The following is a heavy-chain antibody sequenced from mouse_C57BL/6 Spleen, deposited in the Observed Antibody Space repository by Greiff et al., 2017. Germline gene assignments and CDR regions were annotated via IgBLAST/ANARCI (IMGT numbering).Heavy chain of an antibody. V-gene: IGHV8-8*01. CDR3: ARMYYGSSYWYCDV. J-gene: IGHJ1*03. Sequence: ESGPGILQPSQTLSLTCSFSGFSLSTFGMGVGWIRQPSGKGLDWLAHIWWDDDKYYNPALKSRLTISKDTSKNQVFLKIANVDTADTATYYCARMYYGSSYWYCDVWGTGTTVTVSS. D-gene: IGHD1-1*01. CDR2: IWWDDDK. CDR1: GFSLSTFGMG.